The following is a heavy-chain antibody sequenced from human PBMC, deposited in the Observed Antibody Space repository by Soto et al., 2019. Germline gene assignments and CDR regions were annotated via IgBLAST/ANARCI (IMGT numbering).Heavy chain of an antibody. J-gene: IGHJ4*02. CDR3: AHTWGLPFDY. D-gene: IGHD3-16*01. CDR2: IYWNDDK. CDR1: GFSLRTTGVG. Sequence: QITLKESGPPLVEPTQTLTLTYTYSGFSLRTTGVGVGWIRQPPGKALEWLGIIYWNDDKRYSPSLKNRFTLTSDISKSQVVLTMTNMDPVDTATYYCAHTWGLPFDYWGQGTRVIVSS. V-gene: IGHV2-5*01.